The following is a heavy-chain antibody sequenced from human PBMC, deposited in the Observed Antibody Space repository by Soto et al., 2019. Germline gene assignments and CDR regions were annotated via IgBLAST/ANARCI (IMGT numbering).Heavy chain of an antibody. V-gene: IGHV1-2*02. D-gene: IGHD3-3*01. J-gene: IGHJ6*02. CDR1: GYTFTGYY. CDR2: INPNSGGT. CDR3: AREEDVLRFLEWLLPGIDV. Sequence: ASLKVSCKASGYTFTGYYMHWVRQAPGQGLEWMGWINPNSGGTNYAQKFQGRVTMTRDTSISTAYMELSRLRSDDTAVYYCAREEDVLRFLEWLLPGIDVCGEVTTVTF.